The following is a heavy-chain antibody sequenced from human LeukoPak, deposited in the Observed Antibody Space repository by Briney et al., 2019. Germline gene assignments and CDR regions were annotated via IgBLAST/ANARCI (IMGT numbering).Heavy chain of an antibody. CDR3: AKDRSSSWYGWYFDL. V-gene: IGHV3-30*04. D-gene: IGHD6-13*01. CDR1: GFTFSSYA. J-gene: IGHJ2*01. Sequence: GGSLRLSCAASGFTFSSYAMHWVRQAPGKGLEWVAVISYDGSNKYYADSVKGRFTISRDNSKNTLYLQMNSLRAEDTALYYCAKDRSSSWYGWYFDLWGRGTLVTVSS. CDR2: ISYDGSNK.